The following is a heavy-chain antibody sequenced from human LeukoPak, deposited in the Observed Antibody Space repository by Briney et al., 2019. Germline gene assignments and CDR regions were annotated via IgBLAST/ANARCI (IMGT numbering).Heavy chain of an antibody. D-gene: IGHD6-19*01. J-gene: IGHJ4*02. CDR1: GGSISSSSYY. CDR2: IYYSGST. Sequence: PSVTLSLTCTVSGGSISSSSYYWGWIRQSPGKGLEWIGSIYYSGSTYYNPSLKSRVTISVDTSKNQFSLKLSSVTAADTAVYYCARHLYGSGLHRIDYWGQGTLVSVSS. CDR3: ARHLYGSGLHRIDY. V-gene: IGHV4-39*01.